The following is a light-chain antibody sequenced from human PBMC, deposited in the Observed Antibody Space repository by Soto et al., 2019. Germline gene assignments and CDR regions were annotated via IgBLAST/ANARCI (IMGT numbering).Light chain of an antibody. CDR3: SSYPLKV. CDR2: EVS. J-gene: IGLJ2*01. Sequence: QSVLTQPPSASGSPGQSVTISCTGTSSDVGGYNYVSWYQQHPGKAPKLMIYEVSKRPSGVPDRFSGSKSGNTASLTVSGLQAEDEADYYCSSYPLKVFGGGTKLTVL. V-gene: IGLV2-8*01. CDR1: SSDVGGYNY.